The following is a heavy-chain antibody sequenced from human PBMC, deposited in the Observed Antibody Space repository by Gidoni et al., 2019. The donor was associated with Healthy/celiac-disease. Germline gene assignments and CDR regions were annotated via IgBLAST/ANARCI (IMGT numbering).Heavy chain of an antibody. CDR1: GFTFSSYG. V-gene: IGHV3-33*01. Sequence: QVQLVESGGGVVQPGRSLRLSCAASGFTFSSYGMHWVRQAPGKGLGWVAVIWYDGSNKYYADSVKGRFTISRDNSKNTLYLQMNSLRAEDTAVYYCARGDIVVVVAATLDYWGQGTLVTVSS. CDR2: IWYDGSNK. D-gene: IGHD2-15*01. J-gene: IGHJ4*02. CDR3: ARGDIVVVVAATLDY.